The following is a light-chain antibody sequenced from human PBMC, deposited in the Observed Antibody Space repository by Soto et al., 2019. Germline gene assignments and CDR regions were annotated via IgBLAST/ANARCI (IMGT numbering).Light chain of an antibody. CDR2: KAS. CDR1: QTVISW. CDR3: QQYYTYPWT. J-gene: IGKJ1*01. Sequence: DIQMTQSPSTLSASVGDRVTITCRASQTVISWLAWYQQKPGKAPNLLIYKASTLESGVPSRFSGSGSGTEFTLTISSLQPDDFVTYYYQQYYTYPWTFGQGTKVEIK. V-gene: IGKV1-5*03.